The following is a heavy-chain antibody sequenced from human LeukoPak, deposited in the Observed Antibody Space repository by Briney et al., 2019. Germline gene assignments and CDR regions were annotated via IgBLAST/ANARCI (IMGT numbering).Heavy chain of an antibody. J-gene: IGHJ4*02. D-gene: IGHD6-19*01. CDR1: GFTFSSYA. CDR3: ARVAVAEFYYFDY. V-gene: IGHV3-30*04. Sequence: GGSLRLSCAASGFTFSSYAMHWVRRAPGKGLEWVAVISYDGSNKYYADSVKGRFTISRDNSKNTLYLQMNSLRAEDTAVYYCARVAVAEFYYFDYWGQGTLVTVSS. CDR2: ISYDGSNK.